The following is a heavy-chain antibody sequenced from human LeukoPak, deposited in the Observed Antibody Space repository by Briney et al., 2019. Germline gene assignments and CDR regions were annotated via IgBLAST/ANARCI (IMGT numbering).Heavy chain of an antibody. V-gene: IGHV3-21*01. J-gene: IGHJ4*02. D-gene: IGHD1-26*01. Sequence: GGSLRLSCAASGFTFSSYSMNWVRQAPGKGLEWVSSISCSSSYIYYADSVKGRFTISRDNAKNSLYLQMNSLRAEDTAVYYCASGLRSRAYYFDYWGQGTLVTVSS. CDR1: GFTFSSYS. CDR2: ISCSSSYI. CDR3: ASGLRSRAYYFDY.